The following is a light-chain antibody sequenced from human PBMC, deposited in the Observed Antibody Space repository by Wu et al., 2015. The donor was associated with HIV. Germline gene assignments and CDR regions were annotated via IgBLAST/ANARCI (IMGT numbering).Light chain of an antibody. CDR3: QQYGSSPPT. V-gene: IGKV3-20*01. J-gene: IGKJ2*01. CDR1: QSVSSRY. Sequence: EIVLTQSPGTLSLSPGERVTLSCRASQSVSSRYLAWYQQKPGQAPRLLIYGTSNRATGTPDRFSGSGSGTDFTLTISKLEPEDFVVYFCQQYGSSPPTFGQGPSWRSN. CDR2: GTS.